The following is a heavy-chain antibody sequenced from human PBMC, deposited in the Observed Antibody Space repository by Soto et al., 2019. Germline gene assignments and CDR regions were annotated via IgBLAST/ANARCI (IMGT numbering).Heavy chain of an antibody. J-gene: IGHJ2*01. D-gene: IGHD2-8*01. CDR2: ISFGVST. V-gene: IGHV4-39*02. CDR1: GGSISSSDYY. Sequence: SETLSLTCTVSGGSISSSDYYWGWIRQPPGKGLEWIGSISFGVSTYYNPSLKSRLTISIDTSKNHFSLKLSSVTAADTAVYYCATSSVSRLLNHWYFDLWGRGTLVT. CDR3: ATSSVSRLLNHWYFDL.